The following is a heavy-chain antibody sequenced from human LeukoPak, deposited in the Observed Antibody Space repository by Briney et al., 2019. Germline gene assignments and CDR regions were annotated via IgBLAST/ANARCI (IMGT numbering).Heavy chain of an antibody. J-gene: IGHJ4*02. D-gene: IGHD1-26*01. CDR1: GYSISSHYF. CDR2: IDHSGTT. CDR3: ARVKVGTTSGFGS. V-gene: IGHV4-38-2*01. Sequence: SETLSLTCAVSGYSISSHYFWGWIRQPPGKGLEWIGSIDHSGTTYYNPSLKSRVTISVDTSKNQLSLKLSSVTASDTAVYYCARVKVGTTSGFGSWGQGTLVTVSS.